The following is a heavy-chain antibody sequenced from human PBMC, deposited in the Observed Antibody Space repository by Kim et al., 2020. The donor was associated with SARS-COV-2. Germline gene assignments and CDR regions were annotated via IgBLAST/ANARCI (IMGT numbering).Heavy chain of an antibody. CDR2: GSER. D-gene: IGHD1-26*01. Sequence: GSERNYAEYVKGRLTISRDNAEKSVSLQMNSLRAEDTAIYYCARGSVNLLLWGQGNLVTVSS. V-gene: IGHV3-7*01. J-gene: IGHJ4*02. CDR3: ARGSVNLLL.